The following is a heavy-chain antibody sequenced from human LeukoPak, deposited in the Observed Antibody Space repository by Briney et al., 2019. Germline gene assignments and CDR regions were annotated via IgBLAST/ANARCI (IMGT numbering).Heavy chain of an antibody. CDR2: MYSGGNT. D-gene: IGHD4-17*01. J-gene: IGHJ4*02. Sequence: GGSLRLSCAASGFTVSSNYMSWVRQAPGKGLEWVSVMYSGGNTYYADSVKGRFTISRDNSKNTLYLQMNSLRAEDTAVYYCARAGGSTVSHSDYWGQGTLVTVSS. V-gene: IGHV3-53*01. CDR1: GFTVSSNY. CDR3: ARAGGSTVSHSDY.